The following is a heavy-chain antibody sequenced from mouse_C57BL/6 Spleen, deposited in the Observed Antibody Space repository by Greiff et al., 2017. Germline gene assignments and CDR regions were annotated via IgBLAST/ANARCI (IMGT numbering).Heavy chain of an antibody. Sequence: VKLQESGAELMKPGASVKLSCKATGYTFTGYWIEWVKQRPGHGLEWIGAILPGSGCTNYNEKFKGKATLTADRSSNTAYMQLSSLTTEDSDIYYCARGSSDVCAMDYWGQGTSVTVSS. V-gene: IGHV1-9*01. J-gene: IGHJ4*01. CDR2: ILPGSGCT. CDR1: GYTFTGYW. D-gene: IGHD3-2*02. CDR3: ARGSSDVCAMDY.